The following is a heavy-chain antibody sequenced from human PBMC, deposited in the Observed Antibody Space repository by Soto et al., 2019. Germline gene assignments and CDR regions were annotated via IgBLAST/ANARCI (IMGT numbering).Heavy chain of an antibody. CDR3: ARAQEYSYGSGSSYNWFDP. CDR1: GGSISSSNW. D-gene: IGHD3-10*01. J-gene: IGHJ5*02. CDR2: IYHSGST. V-gene: IGHV4-4*02. Sequence: QVQLQESGPGLVKPSGTLSLTCAVSGGSISSSNWWSWVRQPPGKGLEWIGEIYHSGSTNYNPSLKSRVTISVDKSKTQFSLKLSSVTAADTAVYYCARAQEYSYGSGSSYNWFDPWGQGTLVTVSS.